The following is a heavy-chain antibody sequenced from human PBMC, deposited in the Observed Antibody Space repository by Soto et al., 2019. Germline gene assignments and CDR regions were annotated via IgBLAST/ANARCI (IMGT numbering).Heavy chain of an antibody. J-gene: IGHJ4*02. D-gene: IGHD1-1*01. CDR2: IYYSGST. CDR1: GGSISSYY. CDR3: ARGVHTGYFDY. V-gene: IGHV4-59*01. Sequence: QVQLQESGPGLVKPSETLSLTCTVSGGSISSYYWSWIRQPPGKGLEWIGYIYYSGSTNYNPSLKSRVTISVDASKNRFSLKLSSVTAADTALYYCARGVHTGYFDYWGQGTLVTVSS.